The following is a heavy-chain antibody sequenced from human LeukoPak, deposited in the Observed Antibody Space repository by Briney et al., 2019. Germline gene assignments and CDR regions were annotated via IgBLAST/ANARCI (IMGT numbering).Heavy chain of an antibody. CDR2: INPNSGGT. V-gene: IGHV1-2*02. J-gene: IGHJ4*02. Sequence: GASVKVSCKASGYTFTDYHMHWVRQAPGQGLEWMGWINPNSGGTNYAQKFQGRVSMTRDTSTSIAYMELSRLRSDDTAVHYRVTVYSFGDYWGQGTLVTVSS. CDR3: VTVYSFGDY. CDR1: GYTFTDYH. D-gene: IGHD3-16*01.